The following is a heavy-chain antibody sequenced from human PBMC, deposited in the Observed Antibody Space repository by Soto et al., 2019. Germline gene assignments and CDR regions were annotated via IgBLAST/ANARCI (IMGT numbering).Heavy chain of an antibody. CDR3: ARGGHVVVVTAALDY. CDR1: GDTFTDYY. V-gene: IGHV1-46*01. D-gene: IGHD2-21*02. Sequence: QVQLMQSEAEVKKPGASVKVSCKASGDTFTDYYIHWVRQAPGQGLEWMGTVNPSGGHTTYAQHFLGRVIMTMDTSTSTLYMELTSLTSDDTAIYYCARGGHVVVVTAALDYWGQGTLVTVSS. CDR2: VNPSGGHT. J-gene: IGHJ4*02.